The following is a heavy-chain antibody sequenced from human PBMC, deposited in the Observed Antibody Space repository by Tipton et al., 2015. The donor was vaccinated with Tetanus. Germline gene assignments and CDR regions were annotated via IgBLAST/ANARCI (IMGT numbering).Heavy chain of an antibody. D-gene: IGHD1-26*01. J-gene: IGHJ4*02. CDR1: GGSISSYY. CDR2: IHSSGST. Sequence: TLSLTCTVSGGSISSYYRSWIRQPPGKGPEWIGQIHSSGSTNYIPSLKSRVTISLDTSKNQFSLRLTSVTAADTAVYYCARDIEEVGATKYFDYWGQGTLVTVSS. CDR3: ARDIEEVGATKYFDY. V-gene: IGHV4-59*01.